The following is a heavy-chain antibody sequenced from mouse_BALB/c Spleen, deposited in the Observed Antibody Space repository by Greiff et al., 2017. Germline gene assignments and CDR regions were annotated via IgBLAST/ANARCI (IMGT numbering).Heavy chain of an antibody. CDR2: IYPGDGDT. V-gene: IGHV1-82*01. CDR1: GYAFSSSW. Sequence: QGQLQQSGPELVKPGASVKISCKASGYAFSSSWMNWVKQRPGQGLEWIGRIYPGDGDTNYNGKFKGKATLTADKSSSTAYMQLSSLTSVDSAVYFCAREDGHFAYWGQGTLVTVSA. D-gene: IGHD1-2*01. CDR3: AREDGHFAY. J-gene: IGHJ3*01.